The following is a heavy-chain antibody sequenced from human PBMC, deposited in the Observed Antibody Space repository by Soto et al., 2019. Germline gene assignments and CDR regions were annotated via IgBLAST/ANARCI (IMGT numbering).Heavy chain of an antibody. D-gene: IGHD6-19*01. Sequence: PSETLSLTCAVSGGSISSSNWWSWVRQPPGKGLEWIGEIYHSGSTNYNPSLKSRVTISVDKSKNQFSLKLSSVTAADTAVYYCARFSSGWYGRDGMDVWGQGTTVIVSS. CDR1: GGSISSSNW. CDR2: IYHSGST. CDR3: ARFSSGWYGRDGMDV. J-gene: IGHJ6*02. V-gene: IGHV4-4*02.